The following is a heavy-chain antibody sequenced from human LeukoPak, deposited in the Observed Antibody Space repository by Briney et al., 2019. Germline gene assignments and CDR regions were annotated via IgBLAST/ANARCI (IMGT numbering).Heavy chain of an antibody. D-gene: IGHD1-26*01. J-gene: IGHJ5*02. Sequence: ASVKVSCKASGYTFTSYDINWVRQATGQGLEWRGWMNPNSGNTGYAQKFQGRVTMTRNTSISTAYMELSSLRSEDTAVYYCAREDGIVGASWFDPWGQGTLVTVSS. CDR1: GYTFTSYD. CDR2: MNPNSGNT. CDR3: AREDGIVGASWFDP. V-gene: IGHV1-8*01.